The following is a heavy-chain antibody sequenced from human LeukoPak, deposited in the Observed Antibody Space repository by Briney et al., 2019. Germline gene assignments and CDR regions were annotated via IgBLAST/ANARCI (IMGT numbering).Heavy chain of an antibody. CDR1: GFTFSSYG. Sequence: GGSLRLSCAASGFTFSSYGMHWVRQAPGKGLEWVAFIRYDGSNKYYADSVKGRFTISRDNSKNTLYLQMNSLRAEDTAVYYCAKEGTGITMVRGVIIQPYYYYMDVWGKGTTVTISS. CDR2: IRYDGSNK. CDR3: AKEGTGITMVRGVIIQPYYYYMDV. D-gene: IGHD3-10*01. J-gene: IGHJ6*03. V-gene: IGHV3-30*02.